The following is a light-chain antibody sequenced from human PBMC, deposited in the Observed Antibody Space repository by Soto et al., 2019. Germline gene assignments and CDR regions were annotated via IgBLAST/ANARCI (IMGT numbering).Light chain of an antibody. CDR2: EES. V-gene: IGKV1-9*01. Sequence: DIQMTQSPSFLSASVGDRVTITCRPSQAVPNNMAWYQQKPGKPPKLLIYEESTLYSGVPSRFSGRKSGTQFTLTIDSLQPEDFATYYCQQVKTYPRTFGGGTKMDIK. J-gene: IGKJ4*01. CDR1: QAVPNN. CDR3: QQVKTYPRT.